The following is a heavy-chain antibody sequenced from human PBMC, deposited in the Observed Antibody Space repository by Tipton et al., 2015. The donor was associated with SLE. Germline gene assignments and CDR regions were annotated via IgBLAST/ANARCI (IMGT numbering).Heavy chain of an antibody. D-gene: IGHD2-15*01. CDR1: GGSFSGYY. V-gene: IGHV4-34*01. Sequence: TLSLTCAVYGGSFSGYYWSWIRQPPGKGLEWIGEINHSGSTNYNPSLKSRVTISVDTSKNQFSLKLSSVTAADTALYYCARGISDAFDIWGQGTMVTVSS. J-gene: IGHJ3*02. CDR2: INHSGST. CDR3: ARGISDAFDI.